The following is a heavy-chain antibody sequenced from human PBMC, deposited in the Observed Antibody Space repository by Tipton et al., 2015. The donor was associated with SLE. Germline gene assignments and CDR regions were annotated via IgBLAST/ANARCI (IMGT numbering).Heavy chain of an antibody. J-gene: IGHJ4*02. D-gene: IGHD6-13*01. CDR2: INQDGSEQ. Sequence: QLVQSGGGLVQPGGSLRLSCAASRLSISNNWMSWVRQAPGKGLEWVAHINQDGSEQYYVDSVKGRFTIYRDNAKSSLYLQVNNLRVEDTAVYYCVKYASNWYGDYWGQGTLVTVSS. CDR1: RLSISNNW. CDR3: VKYASNWYGDY. V-gene: IGHV3-7*01.